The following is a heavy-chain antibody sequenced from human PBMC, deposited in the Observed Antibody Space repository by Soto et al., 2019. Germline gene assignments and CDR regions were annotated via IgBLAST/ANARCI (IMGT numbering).Heavy chain of an antibody. D-gene: IGHD3-3*01. V-gene: IGHV4-34*01. CDR1: GGSVKGYY. J-gene: IGHJ5*01. CDR2: INHTGGT. CDR3: ATRIQLFGLLIAPFDS. Sequence: PETLSLPCAVYGGSVKGYYWNWIRQPPGKGKEWIGEINHTGGTHYNPSLKSRVTMSVDTSKNQFSLRLSSVTAADTAIYYCATRIQLFGLLIAPFDSCGQGTQVTVSS.